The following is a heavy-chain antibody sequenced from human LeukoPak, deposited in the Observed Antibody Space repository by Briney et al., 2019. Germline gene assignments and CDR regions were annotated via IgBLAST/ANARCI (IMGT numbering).Heavy chain of an antibody. CDR1: GGSFSGYY. D-gene: IGHD5-12*01. V-gene: IGHV4-34*01. CDR2: IYHSGST. J-gene: IGHJ4*02. Sequence: SETLSLTCAVYGGSFSGYYWSWIRQPPGKGLEWIGSIYHSGSTYYNPSLKSRVTISVDTSKNQFSLKLSSVTAADTAVYYCARAVVATGVFDYWGQGTLVTVSS. CDR3: ARAVVATGVFDY.